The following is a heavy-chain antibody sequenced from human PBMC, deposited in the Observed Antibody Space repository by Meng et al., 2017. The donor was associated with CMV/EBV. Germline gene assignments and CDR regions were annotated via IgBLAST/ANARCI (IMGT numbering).Heavy chain of an antibody. V-gene: IGHV3-74*01. CDR3: ARDHADYYDSSGFDY. CDR2: INSDGSRT. J-gene: IGHJ4*02. Sequence: GESLKISCAASGFTFSSYWMHWVRQAPGKGLVWVSRINSDGSRTSYADSVKGRFTISRDNAKNTLYLQMNSLRGEDTAVYYCARDHADYYDSSGFDYWGQGTLVTVSS. CDR1: GFTFSSYW. D-gene: IGHD3-22*01.